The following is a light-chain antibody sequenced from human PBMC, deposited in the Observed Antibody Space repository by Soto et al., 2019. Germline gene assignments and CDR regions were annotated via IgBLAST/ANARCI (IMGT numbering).Light chain of an antibody. J-gene: IGLJ3*02. CDR1: NSNIGDNT. CDR3: AAWDDSLNGWV. CDR2: SNN. Sequence: QSVLTQPPSASGTPGQRVTISCSGSNSNIGDNTVNWYQHLPGTAPKVFIYSNNQRSSGVPDRFSGSKSGTSASLAISGLQSEDEADYYCAAWDDSLNGWVFGGGTKLTVL. V-gene: IGLV1-44*01.